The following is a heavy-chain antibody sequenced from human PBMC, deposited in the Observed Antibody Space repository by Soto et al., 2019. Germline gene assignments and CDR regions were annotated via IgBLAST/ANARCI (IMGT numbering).Heavy chain of an antibody. CDR3: ERETALPSIVMAKRAGFDF. J-gene: IGHJ3*01. V-gene: IGHV1-18*01. CDR2: ISPYNGNT. D-gene: IGHD3-16*01. Sequence: VQLVQSGGEVKKPGASVKVSCKASGYTFISYGISWVRQAPGQWLEWLGWISPYNGNTNYEQKFKGRVTMTTDRYTTTASMEMRSLRSDDTAVYYCERETALPSIVMAKRAGFDFWGQGTLVTVSS. CDR1: GYTFISYG.